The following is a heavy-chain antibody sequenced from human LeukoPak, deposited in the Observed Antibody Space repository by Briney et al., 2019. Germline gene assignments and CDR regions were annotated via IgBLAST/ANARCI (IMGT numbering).Heavy chain of an antibody. V-gene: IGHV4-34*01. J-gene: IGHJ4*02. Sequence: PSETLSLTCAVYGGSSSGYYWSWLRQPPGKGLEWIGEINHSGSTNYNPSLKSRDTISVDTSKNQFSLKLSSVTAADTAVYYCARGPVGDDSSDYFDYWGQGTLVTVSS. CDR1: GGSSSGYY. CDR2: INHSGST. CDR3: ARGPVGDDSSDYFDY. D-gene: IGHD3-22*01.